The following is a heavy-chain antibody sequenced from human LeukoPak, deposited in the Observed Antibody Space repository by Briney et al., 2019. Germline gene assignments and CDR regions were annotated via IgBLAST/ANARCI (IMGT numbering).Heavy chain of an antibody. J-gene: IGHJ3*02. D-gene: IGHD3-22*01. V-gene: IGHV5-51*01. Sequence: GESLKISCKGAGYSFTSYWIGWVRQMPGKGLEWMGVIYPGDSHTRYSPSFQGQGTISADKSISTAYLQWSSLKASDTAMYYCARHGGYYDSSGFITDGSRPFDIWGQGTMVTVSS. CDR2: IYPGDSHT. CDR3: ARHGGYYDSSGFITDGSRPFDI. CDR1: GYSFTSYW.